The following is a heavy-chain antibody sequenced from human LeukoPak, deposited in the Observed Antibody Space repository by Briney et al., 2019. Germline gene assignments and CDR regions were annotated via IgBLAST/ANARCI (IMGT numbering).Heavy chain of an antibody. Sequence: GGSLRLSCAASGFTFISYWMSWVRQAPGKGLEWGANIKQDGSEKYYVDSVKGRFTISRDNAKNSLYLQMNSLRAEDTAVYYCARVRYYGSGSYYNVFDYWGQGTLVTVSS. CDR2: IKQDGSEK. CDR1: GFTFISYW. CDR3: ARVRYYGSGSYYNVFDY. D-gene: IGHD3-10*01. J-gene: IGHJ4*02. V-gene: IGHV3-7*01.